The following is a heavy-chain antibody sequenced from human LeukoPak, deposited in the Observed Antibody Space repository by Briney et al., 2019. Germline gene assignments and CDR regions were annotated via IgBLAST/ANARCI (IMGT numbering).Heavy chain of an antibody. CDR2: IRAKIHDGTT. Sequence: PGGSLRLSCTTSGFIFGDYNMNWVRQAPGKGLEWVGYIRAKIHDGTTDFAASVKGRFTISRDDSKSIAHLQMTSLKSEDTAVYYCSRGQKDPYGPEFDYWGQGTLVTLSS. CDR3: SRGQKDPYGPEFDY. J-gene: IGHJ4*02. V-gene: IGHV3-49*04. CDR1: GFIFGDYN. D-gene: IGHD3-10*01.